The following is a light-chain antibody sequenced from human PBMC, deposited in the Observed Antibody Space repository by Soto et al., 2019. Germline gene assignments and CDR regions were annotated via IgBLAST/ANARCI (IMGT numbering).Light chain of an antibody. CDR3: SSYAGSSNV. CDR1: SGHSSYI. J-gene: IGLJ1*01. Sequence: QSVLTQSSSASASLGSSVKLTCTLSSGHSSYIIAWHQQQPGKAPRYLMKLEGSGSYNKGSGVPDRFSGSSSGADRYLTISNLQSEDEADYYCSSYAGSSNVFGTGTKLTVL. V-gene: IGLV4-60*03. CDR2: LEGSGSY.